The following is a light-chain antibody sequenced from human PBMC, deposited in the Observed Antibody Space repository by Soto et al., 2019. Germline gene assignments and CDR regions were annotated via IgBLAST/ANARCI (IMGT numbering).Light chain of an antibody. CDR2: EGS. V-gene: IGLV2-23*01. CDR1: SSDVGSYNL. Sequence: QSALTQPASVSGSPGQSITISCTGTSSDVGSYNLVSWYQQHPVKAPKLMLYEGSKRPSGVSNRFSGSKSGNTASLTISGLQAEDEADYYCCSYAGSSTYVVFGGGTKVTVL. CDR3: CSYAGSSTYVV. J-gene: IGLJ2*01.